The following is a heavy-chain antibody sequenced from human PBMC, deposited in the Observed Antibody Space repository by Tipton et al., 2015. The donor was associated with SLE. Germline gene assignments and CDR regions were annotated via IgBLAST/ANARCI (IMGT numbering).Heavy chain of an antibody. Sequence: SLRLSCAASGFTFSSYSMNWVRQAPGKGLEWVSSISSSSSYIYYADSVKGRFTISRDNAKNSLYLQMNSLRAGDTAVYYCARACSSTSCYADAFDIWGQGTMVTVSS. CDR1: GFTFSSYS. CDR3: ARACSSTSCYADAFDI. V-gene: IGHV3-21*01. J-gene: IGHJ3*02. D-gene: IGHD2-2*01. CDR2: ISSSSSYI.